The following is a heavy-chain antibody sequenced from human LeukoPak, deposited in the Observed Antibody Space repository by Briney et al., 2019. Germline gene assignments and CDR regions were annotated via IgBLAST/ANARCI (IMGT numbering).Heavy chain of an antibody. Sequence: GGSLRLSCAASGFTFSDYYMSWIRQAPGKGLEWVSSISSSSSYIYYADSVKGRFTISRDNAKNSLYLQMNSLRAEDTAVYYCARTNYSSSWEFDYWGQGTLVTVSS. V-gene: IGHV3-11*06. J-gene: IGHJ4*02. CDR3: ARTNYSSSWEFDY. D-gene: IGHD6-13*01. CDR2: ISSSSSYI. CDR1: GFTFSDYY.